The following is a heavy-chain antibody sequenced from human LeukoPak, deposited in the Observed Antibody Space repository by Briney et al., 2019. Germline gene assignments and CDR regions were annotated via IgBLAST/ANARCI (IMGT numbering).Heavy chain of an antibody. CDR3: LYGGNSGDWVY. CDR1: GGSISNSNW. D-gene: IGHD4-23*01. V-gene: IGHV4-4*02. Sequence: SGTLSLTCAVSGGSISNSNWWSWVRQPPGRGLEWIGEIYHSGTNYNPSLKSRVTMSIDKSKNQFSLNLSSVTAADTAVYFCLYGGNSGDWVYWGQGTLVTVSS. J-gene: IGHJ4*02. CDR2: IYHSGT.